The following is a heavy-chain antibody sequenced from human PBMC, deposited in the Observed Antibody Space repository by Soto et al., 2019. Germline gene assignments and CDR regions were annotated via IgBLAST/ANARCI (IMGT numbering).Heavy chain of an antibody. CDR3: ARAVYCSGGSCYHAFDI. Sequence: PGGSLRLSCAASGFTFSSYSMNWVRQAPGKGLEWVSSISSSSSYIYYADSVKGRFTISRDNAKNSLYLQMNSLRAEDTAVHYCARAVYCSGGSCYHAFDIWGQGTMVTVSS. CDR1: GFTFSSYS. V-gene: IGHV3-21*01. D-gene: IGHD2-15*01. J-gene: IGHJ3*02. CDR2: ISSSSSYI.